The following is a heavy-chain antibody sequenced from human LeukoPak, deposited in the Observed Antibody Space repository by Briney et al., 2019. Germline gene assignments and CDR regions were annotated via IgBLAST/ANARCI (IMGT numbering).Heavy chain of an antibody. CDR3: ARAPPNADYYYYYMDV. D-gene: IGHD1-1*01. V-gene: IGHV4-30-4*08. J-gene: IGHJ6*03. CDR2: IYYSGST. CDR1: GGSISSGDYY. Sequence: SETLSLTCTVSGGSISSGDYYWSWIRQPPGKGLEWIGYIYYSGSTYYNPSLKSRVTISVDTSKNQFSLKLSSVTAADTAVYYCARAPPNADYYYYYMDVWGKGTTVTVSS.